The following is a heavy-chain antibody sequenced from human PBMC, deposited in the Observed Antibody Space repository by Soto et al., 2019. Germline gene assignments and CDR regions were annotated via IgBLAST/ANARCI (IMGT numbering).Heavy chain of an antibody. J-gene: IGHJ5*02. CDR2: FYTSGNT. CDR1: GGSVISYY. Sequence: LSLTCTVSGGSVISYYWSWIRQPAGKGLEWIGRFYTSGNTNYNPSLKSRVTMSLDTSKNQFSLKLSSVTAADTAVYFCASDSTGWFDPWGQGTLVTVSS. CDR3: ASDSTGWFDP. V-gene: IGHV4-4*07. D-gene: IGHD7-27*01.